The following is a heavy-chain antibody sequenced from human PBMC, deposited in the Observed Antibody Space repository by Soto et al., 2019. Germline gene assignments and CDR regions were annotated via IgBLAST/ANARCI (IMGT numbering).Heavy chain of an antibody. CDR1: GGSISSADYY. Sequence: SETLSLTCTVSGGSISSADYYWGWIRQPPGKGLEWIGYIYYSGSTYYNPSLKSRVTISVDKSKKKFYLNLSSVPAADTAAHQCARDVAPYCSSTSCSDVNCFDPWGKGTLVNVS. CDR2: IYYSGST. J-gene: IGHJ5*02. CDR3: ARDVAPYCSSTSCSDVNCFDP. V-gene: IGHV4-30-4*01. D-gene: IGHD2-2*01.